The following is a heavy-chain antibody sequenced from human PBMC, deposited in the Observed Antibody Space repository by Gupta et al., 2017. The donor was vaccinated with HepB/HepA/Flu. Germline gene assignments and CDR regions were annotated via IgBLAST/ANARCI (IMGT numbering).Heavy chain of an antibody. V-gene: IGHV3-23*01. CDR1: GFTFSTYG. CDR2: ISESGGPT. CDR3: AKRPVHSSAWYYFDY. J-gene: IGHJ4*02. Sequence: EVQLLESGGGLVQPGGSLRLSCTASGFTFSTYGLSWVRQAPGKGLEWVSTISESGGPTYYGASGKGRFTVSRDNSKNTLYLQMDSLRAGDTAVYYCAKRPVHSSAWYYFDYWGQGALVTVSS. D-gene: IGHD6-19*01.